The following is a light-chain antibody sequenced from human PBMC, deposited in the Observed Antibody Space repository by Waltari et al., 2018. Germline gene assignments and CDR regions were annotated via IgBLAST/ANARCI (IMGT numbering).Light chain of an antibody. CDR1: QSVRSY. J-gene: IGKJ4*01. V-gene: IGKV3-11*01. CDR3: QQRHDWPLN. Sequence: EILLTQSQVTLSVSPGERATLSCKASQSVRSYLAWYQQKPGQAPRLLIYDASNRASGIPARFSGSGSGTDFTLTISNVEPEDFAVYYCQQRHDWPLNFGGGTKLEIK. CDR2: DAS.